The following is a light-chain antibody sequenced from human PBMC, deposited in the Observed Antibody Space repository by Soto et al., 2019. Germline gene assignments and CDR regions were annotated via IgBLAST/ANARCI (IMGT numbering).Light chain of an antibody. CDR1: QTISSFY. Sequence: EIVLTQSPGTLSLSPGERATLSCRASQTISSFYLAWYQQKPGQPPRLLIYAASTRATGIPDRFSGSGSGTDFSLTIDRLEPEDFAVYYCQQYGGSRLYTFGQGTKLEIK. CDR3: QQYGGSRLYT. CDR2: AAS. V-gene: IGKV3-20*01. J-gene: IGKJ2*01.